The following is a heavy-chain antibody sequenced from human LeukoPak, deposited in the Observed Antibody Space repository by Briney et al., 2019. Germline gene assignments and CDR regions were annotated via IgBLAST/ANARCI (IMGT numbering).Heavy chain of an antibody. CDR1: GDSMTGYY. J-gene: IGHJ4*02. Sequence: SETLSLTCSVSGDSMTGYYWSWTRQPPGKGLEWIGYIYYTGATNYNPSPKSRVTISVDTSKNQFSLRLTSVTAADTAVYFCARDFDGDYGARWGQGILVSVPP. CDR2: IYYTGAT. D-gene: IGHD4-17*01. V-gene: IGHV4-59*01. CDR3: ARDFDGDYGAR.